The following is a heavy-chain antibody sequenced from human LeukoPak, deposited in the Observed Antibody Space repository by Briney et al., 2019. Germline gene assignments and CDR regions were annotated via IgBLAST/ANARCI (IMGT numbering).Heavy chain of an antibody. Sequence: SVTVSFKATGCTFRSYASSWLRQAPGQGLEWMGRIIPILGIANYAQKFQGRVTITADKSTSTVYMELSNLRSDDTAVYYCARDGSRSLLRNYYGMHVWGQGTTVAVSS. V-gene: IGHV1-69*04. D-gene: IGHD3-10*01. CDR3: ARDGSRSLLRNYYGMHV. J-gene: IGHJ6*02. CDR2: IIPILGIA. CDR1: GCTFRSYA.